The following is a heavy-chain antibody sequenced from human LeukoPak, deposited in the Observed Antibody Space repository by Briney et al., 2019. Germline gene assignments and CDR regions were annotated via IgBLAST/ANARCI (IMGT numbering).Heavy chain of an antibody. D-gene: IGHD6-13*01. CDR1: GFTFGDYA. J-gene: IGHJ4*02. CDR3: TNRHPIGRSWYYNY. V-gene: IGHV3-49*04. CDR2: IRSKAYGGTT. Sequence: GGSLRLSCTASGFTFGDYAMSWVRQAPGKGLEWVGFIRSKAYGGTTEYAASVKGRFTISRDDSKSIAYLQTNSLKTEDTAVNYCTNRHPIGRSWYYNYWGQGTLVTVSS.